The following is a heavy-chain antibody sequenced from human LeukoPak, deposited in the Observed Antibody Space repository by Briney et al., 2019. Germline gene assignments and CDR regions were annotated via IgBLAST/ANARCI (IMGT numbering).Heavy chain of an antibody. D-gene: IGHD5-18*01. CDR2: IKQDGSEK. Sequence: GGSLRLSCAASGFTFSSYWMSWVRQAPGKGLEWVANIKQDGSEKYYVDSVKGRFTISRDNAKNSLYLQMNSLRAEDTAVYYCARGDTAMVSWYAFDIWGQGTMVTVFS. V-gene: IGHV3-7*01. J-gene: IGHJ3*02. CDR1: GFTFSSYW. CDR3: ARGDTAMVSWYAFDI.